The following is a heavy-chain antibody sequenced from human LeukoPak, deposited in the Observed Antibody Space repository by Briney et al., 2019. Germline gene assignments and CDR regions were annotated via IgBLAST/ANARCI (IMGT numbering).Heavy chain of an antibody. D-gene: IGHD3-16*01. J-gene: IGHJ6*03. CDR3: ASLGGHSYYYYYMDV. Sequence: SETLSLTCTVSGYSISSGYYWGWIRQPPGKGLEWIGSIYYSGSTYYNPSLKSRVTISVDTSKNQFSLKLSSVTAADTAVYYCASLGGHSYYYYYMDVWGKGTTVTISS. CDR1: GYSISSGYY. V-gene: IGHV4-38-2*02. CDR2: IYYSGST.